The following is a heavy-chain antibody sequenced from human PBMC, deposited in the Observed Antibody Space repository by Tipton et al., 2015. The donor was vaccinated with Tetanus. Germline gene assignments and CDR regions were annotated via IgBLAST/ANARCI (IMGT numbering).Heavy chain of an antibody. CDR2: IFHSGST. D-gene: IGHD2-2*01. Sequence: TLSLTCTVSGASVRGGDYQWNWIRQPPGKGLEWIAYIFHSGSTNYSPSLKSRVAISMDTAKNQISLKLTSVTAADTAVYYCARRSYCSISRCFDAFDLWGQGTMVTVSS. CDR1: GASVRGGDYQ. J-gene: IGHJ3*01. V-gene: IGHV4-61*08. CDR3: ARRSYCSISRCFDAFDL.